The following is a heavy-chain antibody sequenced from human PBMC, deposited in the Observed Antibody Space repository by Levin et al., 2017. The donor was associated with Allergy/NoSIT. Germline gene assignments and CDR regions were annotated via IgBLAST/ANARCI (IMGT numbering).Heavy chain of an antibody. Sequence: PGGSLRLSCAVYGGSFNDYYWTWIRQPPGKGLEWIGEINHSGSTSYNPSLKTRATLSVDASKHQLSLNLTSVTAADTAVYYCARVVTGMTNWFDPWGQGTLVTVS. D-gene: IGHD1-1*01. CDR3: ARVVTGMTNWFDP. CDR2: INHSGST. V-gene: IGHV4-34*01. CDR1: GGSFNDYY. J-gene: IGHJ5*02.